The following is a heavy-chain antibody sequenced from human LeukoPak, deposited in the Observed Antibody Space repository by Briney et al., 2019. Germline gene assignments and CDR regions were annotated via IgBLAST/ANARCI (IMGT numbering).Heavy chain of an antibody. CDR3: ARGGDYEEDAFDI. Sequence: PSETLSLTYTVSGGSISSYYWSWIRQPSGKGLEWIGYIYYSGSTNYNPSLKSRVTISVDTSKNQFSLKLSSVTAADTAVYYCARGGDYEEDAFDIWGQGTMVTVSS. J-gene: IGHJ3*02. V-gene: IGHV4-59*01. CDR2: IYYSGST. CDR1: GGSISSYY. D-gene: IGHD4-17*01.